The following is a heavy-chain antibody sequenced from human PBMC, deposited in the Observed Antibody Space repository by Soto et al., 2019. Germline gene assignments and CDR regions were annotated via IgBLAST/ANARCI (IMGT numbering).Heavy chain of an antibody. J-gene: IGHJ4*02. D-gene: IGHD2-21*01. Sequence: QVQLQESGPGLVKPSETLSLTCTVSGDSISSYSWTWIRQPPGRRLEWLGYMYYTGSTNYNPSLKSRVSISVDTSKNQFSLKLRSVTAEDTAVYYCARLDSRKGHYYDYWGQGTLVTVSS. CDR3: ARLDSRKGHYYDY. V-gene: IGHV4-59*08. CDR1: GDSISSYS. CDR2: MYYTGST.